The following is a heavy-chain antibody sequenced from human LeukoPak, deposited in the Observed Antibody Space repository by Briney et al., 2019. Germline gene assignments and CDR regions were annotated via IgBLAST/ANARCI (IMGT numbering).Heavy chain of an antibody. CDR1: GFTFSSYS. CDR2: ISGSGGST. V-gene: IGHV3-23*01. Sequence: GGSLRLSCAASGFTFSSYSMNWVRQAPGKGLEWVSAISGSGGSTYYADSVKGRFTISRDNSKNTLYLQMNSLRAEDTAVYYCAKDLFAYYDILTGYAESQFDYWGQGTLVTVSS. D-gene: IGHD3-9*01. CDR3: AKDLFAYYDILTGYAESQFDY. J-gene: IGHJ4*02.